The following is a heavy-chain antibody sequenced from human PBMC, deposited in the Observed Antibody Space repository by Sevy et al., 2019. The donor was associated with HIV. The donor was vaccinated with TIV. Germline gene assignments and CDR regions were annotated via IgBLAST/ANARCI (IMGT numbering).Heavy chain of an antibody. J-gene: IGHJ6*03. Sequence: ASVKVSCKASGYTFTSYGISWVRQAPGQGLEWMGWISAYNGNTNYAQKLQGRVTMTTDTSTSTAYMELRSLRSDDTAVYYCARYYYDSSGYYSYCYYMDVWGKGTTVTVSS. CDR1: GYTFTSYG. V-gene: IGHV1-18*04. CDR3: ARYYYDSSGYYSYCYYMDV. CDR2: ISAYNGNT. D-gene: IGHD3-22*01.